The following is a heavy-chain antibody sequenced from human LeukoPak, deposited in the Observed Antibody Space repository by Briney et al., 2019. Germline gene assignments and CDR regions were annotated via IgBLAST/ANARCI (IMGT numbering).Heavy chain of an antibody. Sequence: ASVKVSCKASEYTFTGYYMHWVRQAPGQGLEWMGWINPNSGGTNYAQKFQGRVTMTRDTSISTAYMELSRLRSDDTAVYYCARVAPGIAPTNWFDPWGQGTLVTVSS. CDR3: ARVAPGIAPTNWFDP. CDR2: INPNSGGT. J-gene: IGHJ5*02. CDR1: EYTFTGYY. V-gene: IGHV1-2*02. D-gene: IGHD6-13*01.